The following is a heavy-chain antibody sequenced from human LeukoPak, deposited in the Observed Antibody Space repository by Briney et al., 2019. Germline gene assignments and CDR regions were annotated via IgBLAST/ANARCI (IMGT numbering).Heavy chain of an antibody. CDR3: ARDRSSDFGVVIIAGNDAFDI. D-gene: IGHD3-3*01. CDR1: GYTFTGYY. V-gene: IGHV1-2*02. J-gene: IGHJ3*02. CDR2: INPNSGGT. Sequence: ASVKVSCKASGYTFTGYYMHWVRQAPGQGLEWMGWINPNSGGTNYAQEFQGRVTMTRDTSISTAYMELSRLRSDDTAVYYCARDRSSDFGVVIIAGNDAFDIWGQGTMVTVSS.